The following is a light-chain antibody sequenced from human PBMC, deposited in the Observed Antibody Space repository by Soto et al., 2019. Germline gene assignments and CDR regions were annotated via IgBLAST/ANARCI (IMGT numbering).Light chain of an antibody. J-gene: IGKJ1*01. CDR1: QSVSSDY. CDR2: GAS. CDR3: QQYGSSPRT. Sequence: EIVLTQSPGTLSLSPGERATLSCWASQSVSSDYLGWYQQKPGQAPRLLIYGASSRATGIPDRFSGSGSGTDFTLTISRLEPEDFAVYYCQQYGSSPRTFGQGTKVDIK. V-gene: IGKV3-20*01.